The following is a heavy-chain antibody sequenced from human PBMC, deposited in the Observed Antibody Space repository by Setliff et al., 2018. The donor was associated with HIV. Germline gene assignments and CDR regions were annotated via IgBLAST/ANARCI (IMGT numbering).Heavy chain of an antibody. CDR1: GYTFTSYD. Sequence: ASVKVSCKASGYTFTSYDINWVRQATGQGLEWMGWMNPNSGNTGYAQKFQGRVTITRNTSISTAYMELSSLRSEDTAVYYCARGRIQAAGTPLDYWGQGTLVTVSS. D-gene: IGHD6-13*01. J-gene: IGHJ4*02. CDR3: ARGRIQAAGTPLDY. V-gene: IGHV1-8*03. CDR2: MNPNSGNT.